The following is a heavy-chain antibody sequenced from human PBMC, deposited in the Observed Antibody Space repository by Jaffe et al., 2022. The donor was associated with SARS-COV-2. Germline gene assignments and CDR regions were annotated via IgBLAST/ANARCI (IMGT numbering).Heavy chain of an antibody. D-gene: IGHD6-19*01. CDR1: GFTFSSYG. CDR2: ISYDGSNK. V-gene: IGHV3-30*18. J-gene: IGHJ4*02. Sequence: QVQLVESGGGVVQPGRSLRLSCAASGFTFSSYGMHWVRQAPGKGLEWVAVISYDGSNKYYADSVKGRFTISRDNSKNTLYLQMNSLRAEDTAVYYCAKDRRWLTSLGHFDYWGQGTLVTVSS. CDR3: AKDRRWLTSLGHFDY.